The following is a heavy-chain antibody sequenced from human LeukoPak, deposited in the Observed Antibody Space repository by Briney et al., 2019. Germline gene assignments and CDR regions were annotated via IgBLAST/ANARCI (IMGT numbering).Heavy chain of an antibody. CDR1: GFTFSSYG. V-gene: IGHV3-30*02. CDR3: AKDGARGSYSSGWYDFDY. CDR2: IRYDGSNK. D-gene: IGHD6-19*01. J-gene: IGHJ4*02. Sequence: TGGSLRLSCAASGFTFSSYGMHWVRQAPGKGLEWVAFIRYDGSNKYYADSVKGRFTISRDNSENTLYLQMNSLRAEDTAVYYCAKDGARGSYSSGWYDFDYWGQGTLVTVSS.